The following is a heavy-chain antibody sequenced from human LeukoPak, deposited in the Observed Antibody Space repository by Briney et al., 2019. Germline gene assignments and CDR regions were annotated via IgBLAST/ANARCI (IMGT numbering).Heavy chain of an antibody. J-gene: IGHJ3*02. CDR2: FDPEDGET. V-gene: IGHV1-24*01. CDR3: ATDSPVRLSGSYHRDAFDI. Sequence: ASVKVSCKVSGYTLTELSMHWVRQAPGKGLEWMGGFDPEDGETIYAQKFQGRVTMTEDTSTDTAYMELSSLRSEDTAVYYCATDSPVRLSGSYHRDAFDIWGQGTMVTVSS. CDR1: GYTLTELS. D-gene: IGHD1-26*01.